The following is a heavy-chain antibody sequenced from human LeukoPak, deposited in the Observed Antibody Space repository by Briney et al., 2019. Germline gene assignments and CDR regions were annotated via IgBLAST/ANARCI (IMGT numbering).Heavy chain of an antibody. CDR1: GGSVSSSSYY. Sequence: PSETLSLTCTVSGGSVSSSSYYWGWVHQPPGKGLEWIGTISYSGSTYYNPSLKSRVTISVDTSNNQFSLKLTSVTAADTAVYYCARQGGSGRSLDYWGQGTLVTVSS. D-gene: IGHD3-10*01. V-gene: IGHV4-39*01. CDR2: ISYSGST. J-gene: IGHJ4*02. CDR3: ARQGGSGRSLDY.